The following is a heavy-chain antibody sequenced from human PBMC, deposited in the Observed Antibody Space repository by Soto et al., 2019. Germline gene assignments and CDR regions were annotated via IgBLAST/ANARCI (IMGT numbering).Heavy chain of an antibody. CDR3: AKSYSSNWYDYFDY. V-gene: IGHV3-23*01. Sequence: GGSLILSCAASGFTFSTYAMSWVRQAPGKGLEWVSAISGSGGSTYYADSVKGRFTISRDNSKNTLYLQMNSLRAEDTALYYCAKSYSSNWYDYFDYWGQGTLVTVS. CDR2: ISGSGGST. D-gene: IGHD6-13*01. J-gene: IGHJ4*02. CDR1: GFTFSTYA.